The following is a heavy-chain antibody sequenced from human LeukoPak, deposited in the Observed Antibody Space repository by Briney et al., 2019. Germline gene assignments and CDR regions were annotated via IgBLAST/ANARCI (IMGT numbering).Heavy chain of an antibody. V-gene: IGHV4-39*01. J-gene: IGHJ6*03. CDR3: AKLIRGYYYMDV. CDR2: IYYSGRT. D-gene: IGHD5-24*01. Sequence: WIGSIYYSGRTYYNPSLKSRVTISVDTSKNQSSLKLNSVTAADTAVYYCAKLIRGYYYMDVWGKGTTVTVSS.